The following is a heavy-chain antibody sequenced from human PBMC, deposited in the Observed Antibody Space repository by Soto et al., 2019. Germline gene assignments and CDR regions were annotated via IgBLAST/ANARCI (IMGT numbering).Heavy chain of an antibody. V-gene: IGHV3-33*01. CDR2: IWYDGSNK. Sequence: QVQLVESGGGVVQPGRSLRLSCAASGFTFSSYGMHWVRQAPGQGLEWVAVIWYDGSNKYYADSVKGRFTISRDNSKNTLYLQMNSLRAEDTAVYYCARPLLAGLDYWGQGTLVTVSS. J-gene: IGHJ4*02. CDR3: ARPLLAGLDY. CDR1: GFTFSSYG.